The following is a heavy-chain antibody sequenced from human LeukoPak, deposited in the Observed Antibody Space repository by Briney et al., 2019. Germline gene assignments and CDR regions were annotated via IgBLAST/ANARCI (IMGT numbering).Heavy chain of an antibody. CDR2: IYYSGST. D-gene: IGHD3-10*01. V-gene: IGHV4-39*07. CDR3: ARDPRGRSMSVDAFDI. J-gene: IGHJ3*02. Sequence: PSETLSLTCTVSGGSISSSSYYWGWIRQPPGKGLEWIGSIYYSGSTYYNPSLKSRVTISVDTSKNQFSLKLSSVTAADTAVYYCARDPRGRSMSVDAFDIWGQGTMVTVSS. CDR1: GGSISSSSYY.